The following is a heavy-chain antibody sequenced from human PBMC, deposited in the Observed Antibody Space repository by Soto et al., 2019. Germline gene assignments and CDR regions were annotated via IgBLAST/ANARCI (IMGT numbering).Heavy chain of an antibody. J-gene: IGHJ4*02. CDR3: AKNAVWFGEFFDY. CDR2: ISGSGGST. D-gene: IGHD3-10*01. V-gene: IGHV3-23*01. CDR1: GFTFSSYA. Sequence: EVQLLESGGGLVQPGGSLRLSCAASGFTFSSYAMSWVRKAPGKGLEWVSAISGSGGSTYYADSVKGRFTIYRDNSKNTLYLQMNSLRAEDTAVYYCAKNAVWFGEFFDYWGQGTLVTVSS.